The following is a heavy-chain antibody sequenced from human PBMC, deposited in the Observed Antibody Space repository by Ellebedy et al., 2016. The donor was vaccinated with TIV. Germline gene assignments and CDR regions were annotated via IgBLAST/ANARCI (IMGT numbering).Heavy chain of an antibody. V-gene: IGHV3-74*01. D-gene: IGHD2-8*02. CDR1: GFTFSNYR. J-gene: IGHJ3*02. CDR2: IEIDGSST. CDR3: AAVQYWEAAFDI. Sequence: PGGSLRLSCAASGFTFSNYRMHWVRQAPGKGLVWVSRIEIDGSSTAYADSVKGRFTISRDNAKNTLYLQMNSLRAEDTAVYYCAAVQYWEAAFDIWGQGTMVTVSS.